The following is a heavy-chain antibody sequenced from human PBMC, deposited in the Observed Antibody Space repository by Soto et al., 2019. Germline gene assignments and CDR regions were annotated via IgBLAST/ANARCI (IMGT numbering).Heavy chain of an antibody. CDR3: ARERGPPVLLWFGELSSSGDYYYGMDV. D-gene: IGHD3-10*01. J-gene: IGHJ6*02. CDR1: GDSVSSNSAA. V-gene: IGHV6-1*01. CDR2: TYYRSKWYN. Sequence: SQTLSLPCAISGDSVSSNSAAWTWIRQSPSRGLEWLGRTYYRSKWYNDYAVSVKSRITINPDTSKNQFSLQLNSVTPEDTAVYYCARERGPPVLLWFGELSSSGDYYYGMDVWGQGTTVTVSS.